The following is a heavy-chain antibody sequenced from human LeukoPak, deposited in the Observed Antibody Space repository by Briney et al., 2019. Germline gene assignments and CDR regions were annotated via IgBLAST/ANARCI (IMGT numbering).Heavy chain of an antibody. J-gene: IGHJ4*02. CDR2: ISSSGSTI. CDR1: GFTFSSYE. V-gene: IGHV3-48*03. Sequence: PGGSLRLSCAASGFTFSSYEMNWVRQAPGKELEWVSYISSSGSTIYYADSVKGRFTISRDNAKNSLYLQMNSLRAEDTAVYYCARIFNTVTSVELDYWGQGTLVTVSS. D-gene: IGHD4-17*01. CDR3: ARIFNTVTSVELDY.